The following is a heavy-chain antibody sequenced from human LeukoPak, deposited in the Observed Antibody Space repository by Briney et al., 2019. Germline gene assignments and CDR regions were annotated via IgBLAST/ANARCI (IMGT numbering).Heavy chain of an antibody. CDR2: INTNTGNP. V-gene: IGHV7-4-1*02. CDR1: GYTFTSYS. CDR3: ARDQGSSSWYADYYYYMDV. Sequence: ASVKVSCKASGYTFTSYSMNWVRQAPGQGLKWMGWINTNTGNPTYAQGFRGRFVFSLDTSVSTAYLQISSLKAEDTAVYYCARDQGSSSWYADYYYYMDVWGKGTTVTVSS. J-gene: IGHJ6*03. D-gene: IGHD6-13*01.